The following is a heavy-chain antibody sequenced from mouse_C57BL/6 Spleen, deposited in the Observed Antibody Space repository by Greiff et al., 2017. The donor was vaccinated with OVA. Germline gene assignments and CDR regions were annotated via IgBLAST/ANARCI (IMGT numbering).Heavy chain of an antibody. CDR2: INPYNGGT. Sequence: EVMLVESGPVLVKPGASVKMSCKASGYTFTDYYMNWVKQSHGKSLEWIGVINPYNGGTSYNQKFKGKATLTVDKSSSTAYMELNSLTSEDSAVYYSARGASSWYFDVWGTGTTVTVSS. D-gene: IGHD1-1*01. CDR3: ARGASSWYFDV. V-gene: IGHV1-19*01. CDR1: GYTFTDYY. J-gene: IGHJ1*03.